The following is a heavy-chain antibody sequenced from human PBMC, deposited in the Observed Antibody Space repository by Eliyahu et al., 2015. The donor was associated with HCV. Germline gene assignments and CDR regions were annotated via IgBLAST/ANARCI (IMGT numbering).Heavy chain of an antibody. CDR1: GGXFGPYT. D-gene: IGHD2-15*01. V-gene: IGHV1-69*01. CDR2: IIPAFGTP. J-gene: IGHJ5*02. Sequence: QVQLVQSGAEVKKPGSSVKVSCKASGGXFGPYTIRLGAPGPGHEGLGRGGIIPAFGTPKYAQKFQGRVTITTDESTNTAYMELTSLRFDDTAVYYCALEGGTSGPRWFDPWGQGTLVIVSS. CDR3: ALEGGTSGPRWFDP.